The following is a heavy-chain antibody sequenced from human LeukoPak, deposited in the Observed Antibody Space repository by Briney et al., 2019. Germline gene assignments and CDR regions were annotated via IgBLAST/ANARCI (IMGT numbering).Heavy chain of an antibody. D-gene: IGHD7-27*01. J-gene: IGHJ4*02. CDR2: ISASGGST. CDR1: GFTFSSYA. Sequence: GGSLRLSCAASGFTFSSYAMSWVRQAPGKGLEWVSAISASGGSTYYVDSVKGRFTISRDTSKNTLFLQMSSLRAEDTAIYYCARDRPLNWGYYFDYWGQGTLVTVSS. CDR3: ARDRPLNWGYYFDY. V-gene: IGHV3-23*01.